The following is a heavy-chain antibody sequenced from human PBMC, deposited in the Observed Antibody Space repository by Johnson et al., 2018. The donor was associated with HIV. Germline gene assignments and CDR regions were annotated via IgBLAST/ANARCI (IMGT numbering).Heavy chain of an antibody. CDR2: ISHDGNNR. CDR3: ARYQQLVRDGAFDI. V-gene: IGHV3-30*04. CDR1: GFTFSTYA. D-gene: IGHD6-13*01. J-gene: IGHJ3*02. Sequence: QVQLVESGGGLVQPGGSLRLSCVGSGFTFSTYAMHWVRQAPGKGLEWMAVISHDGNNRFYADSVQGRFTISRDNAKNSLYLQMNSLRAEDTAVYYCARYQQLVRDGAFDIWGQGTMVTVSS.